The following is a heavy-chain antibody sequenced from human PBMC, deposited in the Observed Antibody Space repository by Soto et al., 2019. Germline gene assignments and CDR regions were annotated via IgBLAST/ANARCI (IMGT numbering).Heavy chain of an antibody. V-gene: IGHV1-18*01. D-gene: IGHD2-15*01. CDR2: ISAYNGNT. CDR1: GYTFTSYG. Sequence: ASLKVSCKASGYTFTSYGISWVRQAPGEGLEWMGWISAYNGNTNYAQKLQGRVTMTTDTSTSTAYMELRSLRSDDTAVYYCARVEDIVMVVAATPFDYWGQGTLVTVSS. J-gene: IGHJ4*02. CDR3: ARVEDIVMVVAATPFDY.